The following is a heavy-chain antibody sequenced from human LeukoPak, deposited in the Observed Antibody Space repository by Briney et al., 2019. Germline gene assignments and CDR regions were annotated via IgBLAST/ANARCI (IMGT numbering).Heavy chain of an antibody. CDR3: ARDPVRTIFGVVISGLDV. J-gene: IGHJ6*02. CDR2: IIPILGIA. D-gene: IGHD3-3*01. V-gene: IGHV1-69*04. CDR1: GYTFTGYY. Sequence: ASVKVSCKASGYTFTGYYMHWVRQAPGQGLEWMGRIIPILGIANYAQKFQGRVTITADKSTGTAYMELSSLRSEDTAVYYCARDPVRTIFGVVISGLDVWGQGTTVTVSS.